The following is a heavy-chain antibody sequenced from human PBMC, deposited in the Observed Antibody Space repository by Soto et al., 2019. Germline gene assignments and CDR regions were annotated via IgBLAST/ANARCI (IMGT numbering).Heavy chain of an antibody. V-gene: IGHV4-59*08. CDR2: IYYSGST. J-gene: IGHJ5*02. D-gene: IGHD3-16*02. Sequence: QVQLQESGPGLVKPSETLSLTCTVSGGSISSYYWSWIRQPPGKGLEWIGYIYYSGSTNYNPSLKSRVTISVDTSKNQFSLKLSSVTAADTAVYYCARAAKHYDYIWGSYRSRNNWFDPWGQGTLVTVSS. CDR1: GGSISSYY. CDR3: ARAAKHYDYIWGSYRSRNNWFDP.